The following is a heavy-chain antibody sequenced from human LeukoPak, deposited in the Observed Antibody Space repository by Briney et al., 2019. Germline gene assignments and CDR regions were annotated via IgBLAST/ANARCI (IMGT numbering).Heavy chain of an antibody. D-gene: IGHD6-19*01. Sequence: PGGSLRLSCAASGFSFSNAWMSWVRQAPGQGLEWIGRITKTDGGTTEYAAPVKGGFTLSRDDSKNTVYLQVNSLKIEDTAVYYCTTDWCASGWFCDYWGQGTLVTVSS. V-gene: IGHV3-15*01. J-gene: IGHJ4*02. CDR2: ITKTDGGTT. CDR3: TTDWCASGWFCDY. CDR1: GFSFSNAW.